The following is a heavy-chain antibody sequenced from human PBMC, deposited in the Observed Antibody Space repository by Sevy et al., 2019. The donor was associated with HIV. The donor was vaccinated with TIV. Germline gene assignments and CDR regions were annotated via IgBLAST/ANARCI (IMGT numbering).Heavy chain of an antibody. V-gene: IGHV1-2*02. J-gene: IGHJ5*02. CDR3: ARDAGIYGPPWWFDP. Sequence: ASVKVSCQASGYTFRHYWIHWMRQAPGQGPEWMGWINPNNGDTLYAQTFQGRVTMTRDISISAAYMELNWLSSDDTAVYYCARDAGIYGPPWWFDPWGPGTLVTVSS. CDR2: INPNNGDT. CDR1: GYTFRHYW. D-gene: IGHD3-10*01.